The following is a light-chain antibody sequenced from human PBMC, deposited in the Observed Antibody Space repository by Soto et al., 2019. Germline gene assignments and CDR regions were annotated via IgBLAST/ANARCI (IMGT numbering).Light chain of an antibody. V-gene: IGLV4-69*01. CDR3: QTWGTGIRGV. CDR2: LNSDGSH. J-gene: IGLJ3*02. CDR1: SGHSSYA. Sequence: QSVLTQSPSASASLGASVKLTCTLSSGHSSYAIAWHPQQPEKGPRYLMKLNSDGSHSKGDGIPDRFSGSSSGAERYLTISSIQSEDEADYYCQTWGTGIRGVFGGGTKLTVL.